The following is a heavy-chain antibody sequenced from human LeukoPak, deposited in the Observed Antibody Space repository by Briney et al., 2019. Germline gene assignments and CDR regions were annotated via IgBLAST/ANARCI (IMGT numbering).Heavy chain of an antibody. CDR3: ARDSPGYGGYSY. CDR1: GFTFSRYW. J-gene: IGHJ4*02. CDR2: IKEDGSAK. D-gene: IGHD5-12*01. V-gene: IGHV3-7*04. Sequence: PGGSLRLSCTASGFTFSRYWMTWVREAPGKGLEWVANIKEDGSAKYYVDSMKGRFTISRDNAKNSLSLQINSLRAEDTAVYYCARDSPGYGGYSYWGQGTLVTVSS.